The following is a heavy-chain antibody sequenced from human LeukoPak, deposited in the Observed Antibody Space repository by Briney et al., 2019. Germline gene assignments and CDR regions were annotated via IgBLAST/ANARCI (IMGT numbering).Heavy chain of an antibody. J-gene: IGHJ4*02. Sequence: GASVKVSCKASGGTFSSYAISWVRQAPGQGLEWMEGIIPIFGTANYAQKFQGRVTITTDESTSTAYMELSSLRSEDTAGYYCARDGDSGGYYFDYWGQGTLVTVSS. V-gene: IGHV1-69*05. CDR2: IIPIFGTA. D-gene: IGHD3-22*01. CDR3: ARDGDSGGYYFDY. CDR1: GGTFSSYA.